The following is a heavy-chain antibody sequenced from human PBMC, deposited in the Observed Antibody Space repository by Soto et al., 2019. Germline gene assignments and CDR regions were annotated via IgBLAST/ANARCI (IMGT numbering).Heavy chain of an antibody. Sequence: QTLSLTCAISGDSVSSNSAAWNWIRQSPSRGLEWLGRTYYRSKWYNDYAVPVKSRITINPDTSKNQFSLQLNSVTPEDTAVYYCATETPTRGTDYHFWSGIKTWFDPWGQGTLVTVSS. CDR1: GDSVSSNSAA. CDR3: ATETPTRGTDYHFWSGIKTWFDP. CDR2: TYYRSKWYN. J-gene: IGHJ5*02. V-gene: IGHV6-1*01. D-gene: IGHD3-3*02.